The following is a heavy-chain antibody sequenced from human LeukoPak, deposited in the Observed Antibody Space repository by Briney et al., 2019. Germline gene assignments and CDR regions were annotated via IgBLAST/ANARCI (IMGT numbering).Heavy chain of an antibody. V-gene: IGHV1-69*02. J-gene: IGHJ4*02. CDR1: GGTFSSYT. CDR2: IIPILGIA. Sequence: GASVKVSCKASGGTFSSYTISWVRQAPGQGLEWMGRIIPILGIANCAQKFQGRVTITADKSTSTAYMELSSLRSEDTAVYYCARARRDGYNSFSFDYWGQGTLVTVSS. CDR3: ARARRDGYNSFSFDY. D-gene: IGHD5-24*01.